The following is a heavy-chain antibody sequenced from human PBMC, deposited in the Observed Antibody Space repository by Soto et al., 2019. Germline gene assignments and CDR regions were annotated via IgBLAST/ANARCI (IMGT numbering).Heavy chain of an antibody. CDR1: GAYISDFS. V-gene: IGHV4-4*07. CDR3: ARGTGENWTYEAH. D-gene: IGHD1-7*01. Sequence: SQTLSLTCRVSGAYISDFSWSWIRQPAGKGLEWIGRITINGNTQKNPSFKSRVTMSIETSRNHFSLNLQSATAADTALYYCARGTGENWTYEAHWGPGTLVTVSS. CDR2: ITINGNT. J-gene: IGHJ1*01.